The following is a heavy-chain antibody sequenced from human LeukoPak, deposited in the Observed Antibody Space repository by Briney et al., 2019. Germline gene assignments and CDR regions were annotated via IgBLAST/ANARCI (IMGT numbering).Heavy chain of an antibody. CDR1: GFTFSSYE. CDR3: ARESLWFGELPFDY. V-gene: IGHV3-48*03. J-gene: IGHJ4*02. Sequence: QAGGSLRLSCEASGFTFSSYEMNWVRQAPGKGLEWVSYIGTGDNKHYADSLKGRFTTSRDDAKNSLYLQMNSLRAEDTAVYYCARESLWFGELPFDYWGQGTLVTVSS. D-gene: IGHD3-10*01. CDR2: IGTGDNK.